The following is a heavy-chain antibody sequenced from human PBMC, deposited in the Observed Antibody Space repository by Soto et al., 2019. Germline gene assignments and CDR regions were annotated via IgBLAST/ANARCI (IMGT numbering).Heavy chain of an antibody. CDR2: IDPSDSQT. CDR3: ARQIYDSDTGPNCQYYFDS. CDR1: GYSFAGCW. V-gene: IGHV5-10-1*01. Sequence: GESLKISCKGSGYSFAGCWITWVRQKPGKCLEWMGRIDPSDSQTYYSPSFRGHVTISVTKSITTVFLQWSSLRASDTAMYYCARQIYDSDTGPNCQYYFDSWGQGTPVTVSS. D-gene: IGHD3-22*01. J-gene: IGHJ4*02.